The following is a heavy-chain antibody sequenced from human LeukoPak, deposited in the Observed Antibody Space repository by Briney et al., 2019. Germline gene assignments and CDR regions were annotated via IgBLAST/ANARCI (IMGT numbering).Heavy chain of an antibody. Sequence: PSETLSLTCAVSGYSISSGYYWGWIRQPPGKGLEWIGSIYYSGSTYYNPSLKSRVAISVDTSKNQFSLKLSSVTAADTAVYYCASRRTYYYDSSGYKKIDYWGQGTLVTVSS. CDR3: ASRRTYYYDSSGYKKIDY. J-gene: IGHJ4*02. D-gene: IGHD3-22*01. CDR2: IYYSGST. V-gene: IGHV4-38-2*01. CDR1: GYSISSGYY.